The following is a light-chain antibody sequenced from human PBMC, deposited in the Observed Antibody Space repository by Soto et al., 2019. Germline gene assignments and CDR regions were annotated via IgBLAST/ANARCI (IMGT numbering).Light chain of an antibody. CDR3: QQTSAFPRT. CDR1: QGISNW. V-gene: IGKV1-12*01. J-gene: IGKJ1*01. CDR2: GAS. Sequence: DIQMTQSPSSVSASVGDRVTITCRASQGISNWLVWYQQKPGKAPKLLLRGASSLHRGVPSRFSGGGAGTEFTLTISSLQPEDFATYYCQQTSAFPRTFGQGTKVDIK.